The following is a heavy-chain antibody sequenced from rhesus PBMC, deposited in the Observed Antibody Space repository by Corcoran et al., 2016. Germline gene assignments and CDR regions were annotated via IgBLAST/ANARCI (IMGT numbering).Heavy chain of an antibody. V-gene: IGHV4-169*02. J-gene: IGHJ4*01. CDR2: IYGSGSST. CDR3: ASVLHSSGWSVADY. D-gene: IGHD6S26*01. CDR1: GGSISSSY. Sequence: QLQLQESGPGLVKPSETLSVTCAVSGGSISSSYWSWIRQAPGKGLEWIGYIYGSGSSTNYNPSLKSRFTLAVDTSKNQLSLKLSAVTAADTAVYYCASVLHSSGWSVADYWGQGVLVTVSS.